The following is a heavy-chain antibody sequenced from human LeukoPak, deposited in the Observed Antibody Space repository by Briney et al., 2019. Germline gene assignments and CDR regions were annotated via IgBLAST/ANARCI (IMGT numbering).Heavy chain of an antibody. V-gene: IGHV1-18*04. CDR3: ARLYNWSYYYYMDV. D-gene: IGHD1-20*01. J-gene: IGHJ6*03. CDR2: ISAYNGNT. Sequence: ASVKVSCKASGYTFTDYLIHWVRQAPGQGLEWMGWISAYNGNTNYAQKLQGRVTMTTDTSTSTAYMELRSLRSDDTAVYYCARLYNWSYYYYMDVWGKGTTVTVSS. CDR1: GYTFTDYL.